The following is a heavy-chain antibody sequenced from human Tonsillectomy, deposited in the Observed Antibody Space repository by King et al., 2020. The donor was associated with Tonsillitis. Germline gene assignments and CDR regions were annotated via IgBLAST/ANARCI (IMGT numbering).Heavy chain of an antibody. J-gene: IGHJ3*02. Sequence: VQLVESGGGLVQPGGSLRLSCSASGFTFSSYAIHWVRPAPGKGLEYVSAINSNGGRKYYADSVKGRFTISRDNSKNTLYLQMSSLRAEDTAVYYCVKDLRFLEWLSARFFDIWGQGTMVTVSS. D-gene: IGHD3-3*01. CDR3: VKDLRFLEWLSARFFDI. CDR1: GFTFSSYA. V-gene: IGHV3-64D*06. CDR2: INSNGGRK.